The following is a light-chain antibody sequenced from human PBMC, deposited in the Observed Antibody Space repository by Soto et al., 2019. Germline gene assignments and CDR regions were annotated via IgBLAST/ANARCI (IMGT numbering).Light chain of an antibody. CDR3: SSFAGSKNFPYF. V-gene: IGLV2-8*01. Sequence: QSALTQPPSASGSPGQSVTISCTGTSSDVGAYDYVSWYQQHPGKAPKLMIYEINKRPSGVPDRFSGSKSGNTASLTVSGLQAEDEADYYCSSFAGSKNFPYFFGTGIRSP. CDR2: EIN. J-gene: IGLJ1*01. CDR1: SSDVGAYDY.